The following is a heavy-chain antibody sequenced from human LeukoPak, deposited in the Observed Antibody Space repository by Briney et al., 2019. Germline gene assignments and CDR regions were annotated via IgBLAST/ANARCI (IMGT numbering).Heavy chain of an antibody. D-gene: IGHD2-21*02. V-gene: IGHV3-74*01. J-gene: IGHJ4*02. CDR2: INGEGSTT. CDR1: GFTFTNYW. Sequence: PGGSLRLSCAASGFTFTNYWMHWVRQAPGKGLVWVSRINGEGSTTTYADFVKGRFTVSRDNAKNTLYLQMNSLRAEDTAVYYCARSLAYCGGDCYSYSFDYWGQGTLVTVSS. CDR3: ARSLAYCGGDCYSYSFDY.